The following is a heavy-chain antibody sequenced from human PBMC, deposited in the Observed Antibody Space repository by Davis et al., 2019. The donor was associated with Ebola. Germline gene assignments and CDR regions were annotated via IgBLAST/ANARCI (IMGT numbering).Heavy chain of an antibody. Sequence: MPSETLSLTCTVSGGSISSGGYYWSWIRQHPGKGLEWIGYIYYSGSTYYNPSLKSRVTISVDTSKNQFSLKLSSVTAADTAVYYCARLAGRYYYYGMDVWGQGTTVTVSS. CDR2: IYYSGST. CDR3: ARLAGRYYYYGMDV. CDR1: GGSISSGGYY. J-gene: IGHJ6*02. V-gene: IGHV4-31*03.